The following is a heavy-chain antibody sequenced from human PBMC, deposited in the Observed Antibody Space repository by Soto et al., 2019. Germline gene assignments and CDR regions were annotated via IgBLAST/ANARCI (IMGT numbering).Heavy chain of an antibody. D-gene: IGHD1-26*01. CDR1: GFTFSSYE. CDR3: ARESGLGGGSYSYYYYGMDV. V-gene: IGHV3-48*03. Sequence: VGSLRLSCAASGFTFSSYEMNWVRQAPGKGLEWVSYISSSGSTIYYADSVKGRFTISRDNAKNSLYLQMNSLRAEDTAVYYCARESGLGGGSYSYYYYGMDVWGQGTTVTVSS. CDR2: ISSSGSTI. J-gene: IGHJ6*02.